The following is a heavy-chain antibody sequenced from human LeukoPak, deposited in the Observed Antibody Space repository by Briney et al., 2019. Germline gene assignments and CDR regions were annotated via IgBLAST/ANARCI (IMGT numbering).Heavy chain of an antibody. J-gene: IGHJ5*02. CDR2: FYYSGST. CDR3: ARPRTRLAWFDP. Sequence: SETLSLTCTVSGGSISSSSYYWGWIRQPPGQGLEWIGSFYYSGSTYYYPSLKSRVTISVDTSKNQFSLKLRSVTAADTAVYYCARPRTRLAWFDPWGQGTLVTVSS. CDR1: GGSISSSSYY. D-gene: IGHD6-19*01. V-gene: IGHV4-39*01.